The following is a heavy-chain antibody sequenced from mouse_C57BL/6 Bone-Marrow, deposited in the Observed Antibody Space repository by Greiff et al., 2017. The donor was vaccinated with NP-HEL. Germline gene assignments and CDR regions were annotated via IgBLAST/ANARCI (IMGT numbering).Heavy chain of an antibody. D-gene: IGHD1-1*01. CDR2: ISNGGGST. CDR3: ARPSSYYYGSSYPWFAY. CDR1: GFTFSDYY. V-gene: IGHV5-12*01. J-gene: IGHJ3*01. Sequence: DVKLVESGGGLVQPGGSLKLSCAASGFTFSDYYMYWVRQTPEKRLEWVAYISNGGGSTYYPDTVKGRFTISRDNAKNTLYLQMSRLKSEDTAMYYCARPSSYYYGSSYPWFAYWGQGTLVTVSA.